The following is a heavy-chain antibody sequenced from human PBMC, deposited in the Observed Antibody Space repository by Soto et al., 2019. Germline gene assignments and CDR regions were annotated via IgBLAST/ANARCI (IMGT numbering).Heavy chain of an antibody. D-gene: IGHD2-15*01. CDR1: GGSFSGYY. CDR2: INHSGST. V-gene: IGHV4-34*01. Sequence: SETLSLTCAVYGGSFSGYYWSWIRQPPGKGLEWIGEINHSGSTNYNPSLKSRVTISVDTSKNQFSLKLSSVTAADTAVYYCAGMVVAATQVWFDPWGQGTLVTVSS. J-gene: IGHJ5*02. CDR3: AGMVVAATQVWFDP.